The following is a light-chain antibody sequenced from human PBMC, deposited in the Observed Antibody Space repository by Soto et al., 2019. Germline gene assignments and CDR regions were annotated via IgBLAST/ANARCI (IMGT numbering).Light chain of an antibody. J-gene: IGLJ3*02. Sequence: QSALTQPRSVSGSPGRSVTISCTGTSRDVGGSKYVSWYQQHPGKAPKLMIYDVIKRPTGVPDRFSGSKSGNTASLTISGLQAEDEADYYCCSYTDSYTVMFDGETKVTVL. CDR1: SRDVGGSKY. CDR3: CSYTDSYTVM. CDR2: DVI. V-gene: IGLV2-11*01.